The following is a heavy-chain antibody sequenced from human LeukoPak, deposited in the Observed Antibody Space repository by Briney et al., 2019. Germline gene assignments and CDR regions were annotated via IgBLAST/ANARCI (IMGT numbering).Heavy chain of an antibody. D-gene: IGHD1-26*01. CDR1: GFTFSSYA. V-gene: IGHV3-23*01. J-gene: IGHJ4*02. Sequence: GGSLRLSCAASGFTFSSYAMSWVRQAPGKGLEWVSAISGSGGSTYYADSVKGRFTISRDNSKNTLYLQMNSLRAEDTAVYYCAKAGGVGATIAHHFDYWGQGTLVTVSS. CDR3: AKAGGVGATIAHHFDY. CDR2: ISGSGGST.